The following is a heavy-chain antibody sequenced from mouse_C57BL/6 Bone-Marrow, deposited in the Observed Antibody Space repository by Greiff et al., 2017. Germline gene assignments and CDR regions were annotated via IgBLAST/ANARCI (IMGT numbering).Heavy chain of an antibody. J-gene: IGHJ4*01. Sequence: QVQLQQPGAELVKPGASVQLSCKASGYTFTSYWMHWVKQRPGQGLEWIGMIHPNSGSTKYNEQFKSKATLTVDKSSSTAYMQLCSLTSEDSAVYYCARARYDDAMDYGGQGTSVTVSS. CDR1: GYTFTSYW. D-gene: IGHD2-12*01. CDR3: ARARYDDAMDY. V-gene: IGHV1-64*01. CDR2: IHPNSGST.